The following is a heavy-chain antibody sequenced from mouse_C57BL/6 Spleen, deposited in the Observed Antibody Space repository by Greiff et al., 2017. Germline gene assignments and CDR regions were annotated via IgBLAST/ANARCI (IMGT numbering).Heavy chain of an antibody. V-gene: IGHV1-59*01. D-gene: IGHD4-1*01. CDR2: IDPSDSYT. Sequence: QVQLQQPGAELVRPGTSVKLSCKASGYTFTSYWMHWVKQRPGQGLEWIGVIDPSDSYTNYNQKFKGKATLTVDTSSSTAYMQLSSLTSEDSAVYYCARDWGRYYFDYWGQGTTLTVSS. CDR3: ARDWGRYYFDY. CDR1: GYTFTSYW. J-gene: IGHJ2*01.